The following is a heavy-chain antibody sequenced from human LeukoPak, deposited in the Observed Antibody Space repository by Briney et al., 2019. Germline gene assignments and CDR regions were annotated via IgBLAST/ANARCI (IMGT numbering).Heavy chain of an antibody. D-gene: IGHD4-17*01. CDR3: ARDWWYGDYSIGNN. CDR2: ISGYNGNT. CDR1: GYTFTTYG. V-gene: IGHV1-18*01. Sequence: ASVKVSCKASGYTFTTYGISWVRQAPEQGLEWMGWISGYNGNTKYAQNFQGRVTVITDTSTTTAYMELRSLRSDDTAVYYCARDWWYGDYSIGNNWGQGTLVTVSS. J-gene: IGHJ4*02.